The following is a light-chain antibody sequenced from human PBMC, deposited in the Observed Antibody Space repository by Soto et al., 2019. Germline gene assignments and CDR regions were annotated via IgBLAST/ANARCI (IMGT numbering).Light chain of an antibody. V-gene: IGLV2-14*01. CDR3: SSYTSSSPYV. CDR2: EVI. CDR1: ISDVGGYGY. J-gene: IGLJ1*01. Sequence: QSVITQPSSVSGSPGRSITVSCTGTISDVGGYGYVSWYQQHPGKAPKLLIYEVINRHSGVSNRFSGSKSDNTASLTISGLQAEDEADYYCSSYTSSSPYVFGSGTKVTVL.